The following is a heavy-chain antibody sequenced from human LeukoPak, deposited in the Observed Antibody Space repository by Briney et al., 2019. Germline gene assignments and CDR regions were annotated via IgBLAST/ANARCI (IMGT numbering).Heavy chain of an antibody. D-gene: IGHD6-19*01. CDR1: GYTFTDHY. CDR3: ARALEVAGTGLSR. Sequence: GASVKVSCKASGYTFTDHYMHWVRQAPGQGLEWMGWINPNSGGTNYAQNFQGRVTMTRDTSISTAYMELSRLRSDETAVYYCARALEVAGTGLSRWGQGTLVTVSS. V-gene: IGHV1-2*02. CDR2: INPNSGGT. J-gene: IGHJ4*02.